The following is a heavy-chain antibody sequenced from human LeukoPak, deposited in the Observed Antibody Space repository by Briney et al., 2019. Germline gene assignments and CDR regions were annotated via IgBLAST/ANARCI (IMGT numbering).Heavy chain of an antibody. D-gene: IGHD6-19*01. CDR2: INTDTGNP. Sequence: ASVKVSCKASGYTFTSYGISWVRQAPGQGLEWMGWINTDTGNPTYAQGFTGRFVFSLDTSVSTAYLQISSLKAEDTAVYYCARDKQWLVSGYYYGMDVWGQGTTVTVSS. CDR1: GYTFTSYG. CDR3: ARDKQWLVSGYYYGMDV. V-gene: IGHV7-4-1*02. J-gene: IGHJ6*02.